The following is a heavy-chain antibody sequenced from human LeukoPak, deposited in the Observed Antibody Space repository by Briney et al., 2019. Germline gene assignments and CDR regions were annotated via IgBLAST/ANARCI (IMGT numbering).Heavy chain of an antibody. Sequence: PSETLSLTCAVSGYSISSGYYWGWIRQPPGKRLEWIGSIYHSGSNYYNPSLKSRVTISVDTSKNQFSLKLSSVTAADTAVYYCASPYYYDSSGSPLGAFDIWGQGTMVTVSS. CDR3: ASPYYYDSSGSPLGAFDI. D-gene: IGHD3-22*01. CDR2: IYHSGSN. CDR1: GYSISSGYY. J-gene: IGHJ3*02. V-gene: IGHV4-38-2*01.